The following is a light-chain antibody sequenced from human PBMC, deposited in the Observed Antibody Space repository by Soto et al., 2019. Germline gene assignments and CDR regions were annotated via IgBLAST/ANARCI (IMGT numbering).Light chain of an antibody. CDR2: YDS. V-gene: IGLV3-21*04. CDR1: LIGSYS. J-gene: IGLJ2*01. Sequence: SYELTQPPSVSVAPGETAAIAFGGNLIGSYSVHWYQQKTGRAPVMVIYYDSDRPSGIPERFSGSKSGNTATLTISRVEAGDEADYYCQVWDGSSYQGLFGGGTKVTGL. CDR3: QVWDGSSYQGL.